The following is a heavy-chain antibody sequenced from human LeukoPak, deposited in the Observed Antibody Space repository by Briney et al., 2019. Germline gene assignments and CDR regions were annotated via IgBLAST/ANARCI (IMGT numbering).Heavy chain of an antibody. CDR1: GGSISSGGYY. D-gene: IGHD6-6*01. CDR3: ARESAAQPHRNVV. Sequence: PSQTLSLTCTVSGGSISSGGYYWSWIRQHPGKGLEWIGYIYYSGSTYYNPSLKSRVTISVDTSKNQFPLKLSSVTAADTAVYYCARESAAQPHRNVVWGQGTLVTVSS. CDR2: IYYSGST. V-gene: IGHV4-31*03. J-gene: IGHJ4*02.